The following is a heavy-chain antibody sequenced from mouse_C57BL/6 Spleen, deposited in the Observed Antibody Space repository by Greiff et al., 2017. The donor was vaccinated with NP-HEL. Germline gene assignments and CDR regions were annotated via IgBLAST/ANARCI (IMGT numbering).Heavy chain of an antibody. D-gene: IGHD1-1*01. V-gene: IGHV1-26*01. J-gene: IGHJ2*01. CDR3: ARAPTHYYGSSSFDY. CDR2: INPNNGGT. Sequence: EVQLQQSGPELVKPGASVKISCKASGYTFTDYYMNWVKQSHGKSLEWIGDINPNNGGTSYNQKFKGKATLTVDKSSSTAYMELRSLTSEDSAVYYCARAPTHYYGSSSFDYWGQGTTLTVSS. CDR1: GYTFTDYY.